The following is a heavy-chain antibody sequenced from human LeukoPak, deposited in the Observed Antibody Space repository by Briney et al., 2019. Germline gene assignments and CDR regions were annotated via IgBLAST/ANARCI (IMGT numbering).Heavy chain of an antibody. V-gene: IGHV1-2*02. Sequence: ASVKVSCKASEYSFTGYYIHWVRQAPGQGLEWMGWINPKSGGTNYAEKFQGRVTMTRDTSISTAYMEFSRLTFDDTAVYYCAATIAADSAYYGMDVWGQGTTVTVSS. CDR2: INPKSGGT. D-gene: IGHD6-13*01. CDR1: EYSFTGYY. J-gene: IGHJ6*02. CDR3: AATIAADSAYYGMDV.